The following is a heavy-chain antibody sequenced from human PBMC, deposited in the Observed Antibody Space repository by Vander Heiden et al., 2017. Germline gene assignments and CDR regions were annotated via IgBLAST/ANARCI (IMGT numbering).Heavy chain of an antibody. CDR3: ARSSYSSSGYSPYDY. CDR1: GYSLSSGYY. Sequence: QVQLQESGPGLVKPSETLSLTCAVSGYSLSSGYYWGWIRQPPGKALEWIGSIYHSGSTYYNPSLKSRVTISADTSKNQFSLKLSSVTAPDTAVYYCARSSYSSSGYSPYDYWGQGTLVTVSS. J-gene: IGHJ4*02. CDR2: IYHSGST. V-gene: IGHV4-38-2*01. D-gene: IGHD3-22*01.